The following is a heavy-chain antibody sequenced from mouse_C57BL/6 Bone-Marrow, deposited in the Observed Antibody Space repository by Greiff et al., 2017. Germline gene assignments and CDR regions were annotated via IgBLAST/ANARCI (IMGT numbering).Heavy chain of an antibody. Sequence: QVQLQQSGAELVRPGTSVKMSCNASGYTFTNYWIGWAKQRPGHGLEWIGDIYPGGGYTNYNEKFKGKATLTADKSSSTAYMQFSSLTSEDSAIYYCARLGTGTYAMDYWGQGTSVTVSS. D-gene: IGHD4-1*01. CDR1: GYTFTNYW. CDR3: ARLGTGTYAMDY. V-gene: IGHV1-63*01. J-gene: IGHJ4*01. CDR2: IYPGGGYT.